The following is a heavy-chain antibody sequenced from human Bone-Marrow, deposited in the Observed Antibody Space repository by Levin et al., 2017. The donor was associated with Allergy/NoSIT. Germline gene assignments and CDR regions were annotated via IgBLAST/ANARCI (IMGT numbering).Heavy chain of an antibody. D-gene: IGHD6-13*01. V-gene: IGHV3-30*18. J-gene: IGHJ3*02. Sequence: GGSLRLSCAASGFTFSSYGMHWVRQAPGKGLEWVAVISYDGSNKYYADSVKGRFTISRDNSKNTLYLQMNSLRAEDTAVYYCAKLPGIAAAGPSGAFDIWGQGTMVTVSS. CDR1: GFTFSSYG. CDR3: AKLPGIAAAGPSGAFDI. CDR2: ISYDGSNK.